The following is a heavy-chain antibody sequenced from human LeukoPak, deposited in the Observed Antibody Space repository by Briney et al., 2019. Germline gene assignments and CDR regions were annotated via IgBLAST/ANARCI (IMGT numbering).Heavy chain of an antibody. J-gene: IGHJ4*02. V-gene: IGHV4-39*01. D-gene: IGHD6-13*01. Sequence: PTETLSLTCTVSGGSISSSSYYWGWMRQPPGKGLEWIGSIYYCVRTYYNPSLKSRVTISVDTCMDQFSLKLSSVTAAATAVYYCARRSSWYSPFDDWGQGTLVT. CDR3: ARRSSWYSPFDD. CDR1: GGSISSSSYY. CDR2: IYYCVRT.